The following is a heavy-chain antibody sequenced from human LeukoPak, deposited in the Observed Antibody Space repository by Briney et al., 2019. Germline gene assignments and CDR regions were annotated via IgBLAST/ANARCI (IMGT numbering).Heavy chain of an antibody. V-gene: IGHV3-23*01. Sequence: GGSLRLSCAASGFTFSSYAMTWVRQAPGKGLEWVSAISGSGDNTYYADSLKGRFTISRDNFKNTLYLQMNSLRAEDTAVYFCAKGTFYYASGSYCMDVWGKGTTVTVFS. CDR1: GFTFSSYA. D-gene: IGHD3-10*01. CDR2: ISGSGDNT. J-gene: IGHJ6*04. CDR3: AKGTFYYASGSYCMDV.